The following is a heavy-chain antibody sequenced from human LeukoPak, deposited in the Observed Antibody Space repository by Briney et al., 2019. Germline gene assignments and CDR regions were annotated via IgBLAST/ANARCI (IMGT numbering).Heavy chain of an antibody. Sequence: GGSLRLSCAASGFTFNSYAMSWVRQAPGKGLEWVSVISRSGGSTYYADSVKGRLTISRDNSKNTLFLQMNSLRAEDTAVYYCATGGSRSYDFDYWGQGTLVTVSS. D-gene: IGHD1-26*01. CDR1: GFTFNSYA. CDR3: ATGGSRSYDFDY. J-gene: IGHJ4*02. V-gene: IGHV3-23*01. CDR2: ISRSGGST.